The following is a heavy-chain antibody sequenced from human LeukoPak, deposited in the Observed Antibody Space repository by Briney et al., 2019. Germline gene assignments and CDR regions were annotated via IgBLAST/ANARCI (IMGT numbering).Heavy chain of an antibody. J-gene: IGHJ5*02. CDR1: GGTFSSYA. CDR3: ARGPPLIDP. V-gene: IGHV1-69*05. CDR2: IIPIFGTA. Sequence: SVKVSCKASGGTFSSYAISWVRQAPGQGLEWMGGIIPIFGTANYAQKFQGRVTITTDESTSTAYMELSSLRSDDTAVYYCARGPPLIDPWGQGTLVTVSS.